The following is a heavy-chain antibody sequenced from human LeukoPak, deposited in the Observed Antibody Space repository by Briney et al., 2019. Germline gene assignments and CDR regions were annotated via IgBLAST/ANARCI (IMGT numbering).Heavy chain of an antibody. CDR3: AKEIRSGWYGLSDY. CDR2: ISESSGNT. J-gene: IGHJ4*02. Sequence: GGSLRLSCAAPGFTFSSYAMSWVRQAPGKGLEWVSAISESSGNTYYADSVKGRFTISRDNSRNTLYLQMNTLRAEDTAVYYCAKEIRSGWYGLSDYWGQGTLVNVSS. CDR1: GFTFSSYA. D-gene: IGHD6-19*01. V-gene: IGHV3-23*01.